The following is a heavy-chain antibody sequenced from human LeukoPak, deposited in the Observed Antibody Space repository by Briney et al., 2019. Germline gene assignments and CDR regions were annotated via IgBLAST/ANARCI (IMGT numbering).Heavy chain of an antibody. J-gene: IGHJ4*02. CDR2: INPSGGSP. CDR3: ARDHRDWAFDY. V-gene: IGHV1-46*01. CDR1: GYIFTSHN. Sequence: ASVKVSCKASGYIFTSHNMHWVRQAPGQGPEWMGIINPSGGSPTYAQKFQDRGTMTRDTSTSTVYMELSSLRSEDTAIYSCARDHRDWAFDYWGQGTLVIVSS. D-gene: IGHD3-9*01.